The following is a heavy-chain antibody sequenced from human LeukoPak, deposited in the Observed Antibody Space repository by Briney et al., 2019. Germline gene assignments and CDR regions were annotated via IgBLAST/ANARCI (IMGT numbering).Heavy chain of an antibody. Sequence: ASVKVSCKASGYTFTGHYIHWVRQAPGQGLEWMGWINPKSGDTNYAQKFQGSVTMTRDTSISTAYMELSSLRSDDTAVYYCARRCSGGSCSGAFDIWGQGTMVTVSS. V-gene: IGHV1-2*02. J-gene: IGHJ3*02. D-gene: IGHD2-15*01. CDR2: INPKSGDT. CDR3: ARRCSGGSCSGAFDI. CDR1: GYTFTGHY.